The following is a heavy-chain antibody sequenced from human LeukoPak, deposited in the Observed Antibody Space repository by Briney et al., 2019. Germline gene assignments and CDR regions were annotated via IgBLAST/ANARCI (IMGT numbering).Heavy chain of an antibody. Sequence: GGSLRLSCAASGFTFSSYSMNWVRQAPGKGLEWVSSISSSSSFIYYADSVKGRFTISRDNTKNSLYLQVNSLRAEDTAVYYCARWEYSGGYVYWGQGTLVTVSS. V-gene: IGHV3-21*01. CDR2: ISSSSSFI. D-gene: IGHD1-26*01. CDR3: ARWEYSGGYVY. J-gene: IGHJ4*02. CDR1: GFTFSSYS.